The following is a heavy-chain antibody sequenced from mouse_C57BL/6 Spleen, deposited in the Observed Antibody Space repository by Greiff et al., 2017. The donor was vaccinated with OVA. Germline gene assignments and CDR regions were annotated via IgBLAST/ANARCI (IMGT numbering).Heavy chain of an antibody. V-gene: IGHV5-12*01. J-gene: IGHJ4*01. CDR2: ISNGGGST. CDR3: ARHGHTGNYAMDY. CDR1: GFTFSDYY. Sequence: EVKLVESGGGLVQPGGSLKLSCAASGFTFSDYYMYWVRQTPEKRLEWVAYISNGGGSTYYPDTVKGRFTISRDNAKNTLYLQMSRLKSEDTAMYYCARHGHTGNYAMDYWGQGTSVTVSS. D-gene: IGHD4-1*01.